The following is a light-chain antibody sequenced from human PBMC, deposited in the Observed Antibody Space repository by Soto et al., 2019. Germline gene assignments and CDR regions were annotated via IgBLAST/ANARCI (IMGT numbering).Light chain of an antibody. V-gene: IGLV2-14*01. CDR3: TSYASGSSHVV. CDR1: SSDIGGYDY. CDR2: DVN. Sequence: QSALTQPASVSGSPGQSIILSCTGTSSDIGGYDYVSWYQRHPGKAPKLIIYDVNNRPSGVSNRFSGSKSGNTASLTISGLQAEDEADYYCTSYASGSSHVVFGGGTQLTVL. J-gene: IGLJ2*01.